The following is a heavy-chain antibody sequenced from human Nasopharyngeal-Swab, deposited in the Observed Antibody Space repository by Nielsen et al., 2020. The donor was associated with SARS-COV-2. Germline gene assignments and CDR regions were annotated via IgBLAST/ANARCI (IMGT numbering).Heavy chain of an antibody. CDR2: IYYSGST. CDR3: AREGRWDPYYYYYMDV. J-gene: IGHJ6*03. D-gene: IGHD1-26*01. Sequence: SETLSPTCTVPGSSISSYYWSWIRQPPGKGLEWVGYIYYSGSTNYNPSLKSRVTISVETSQNQFSLKLSSVTAADTAVYYCAREGRWDPYYYYYMDVWGKGTTVTVSS. V-gene: IGHV4-59*01. CDR1: GSSISSYY.